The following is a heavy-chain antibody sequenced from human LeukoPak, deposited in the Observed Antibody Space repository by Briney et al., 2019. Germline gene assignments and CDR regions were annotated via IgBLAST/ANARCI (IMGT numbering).Heavy chain of an antibody. J-gene: IGHJ4*02. CDR1: GFTFSSYA. V-gene: IGHV3-23*01. CDR3: AKGDIVVVPAAIGVDY. Sequence: GGSLRLSCAASGFTFSSYAMSWVRQAPGKGLEWVSAISGCGGSTYYADSVKGRFTISRDNSKNTLYLQMNSLRAEDTAVYYCAKGDIVVVPAAIGVDYWGQGTLVTVSS. D-gene: IGHD2-2*01. CDR2: ISGCGGST.